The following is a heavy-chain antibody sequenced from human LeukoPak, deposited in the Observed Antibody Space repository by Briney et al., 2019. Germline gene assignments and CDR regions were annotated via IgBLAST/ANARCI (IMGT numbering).Heavy chain of an antibody. V-gene: IGHV1-46*01. D-gene: IGHD6-6*01. CDR1: GYTFTSYY. J-gene: IGHJ4*02. CDR2: INPSGGST. Sequence: EASVKVSCKASGYTFTSYYMHWVRQAPGQGLEWMGIINPSGGSTSYAQKFQGRVTITRNTSISTAYMELSSLRSEDTAVYYCARDSPRIAARRKLYYFDYWGQGTLVTVSS. CDR3: ARDSPRIAARRKLYYFDY.